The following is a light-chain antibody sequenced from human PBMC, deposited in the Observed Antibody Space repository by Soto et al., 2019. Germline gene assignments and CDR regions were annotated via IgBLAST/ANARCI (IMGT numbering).Light chain of an antibody. CDR1: QTIDTH. Sequence: VMTQSPGTLSVSPGERATLSCRASQTIDTHLAWYQQKPGQAPRLLIYDASNRATGIPARFSGSGSGTDFTLTISSLEPEDFAVYYCQQRSNWPPITFGQGTRLEI. CDR2: DAS. J-gene: IGKJ5*01. CDR3: QQRSNWPPIT. V-gene: IGKV3-11*01.